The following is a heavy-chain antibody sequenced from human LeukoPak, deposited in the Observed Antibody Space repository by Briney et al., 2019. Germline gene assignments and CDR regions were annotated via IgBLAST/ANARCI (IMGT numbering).Heavy chain of an antibody. CDR3: ARHSRASYGSVTYNWFDP. Sequence: PSETLSLTCAVYGGSFSGYYWSWIRQPPGKGLEWIGEIYPSGNTNYNSSLKSRLTMSVDTSKNQFSLNLISVTAADTALYYCARHSRASYGSVTYNWFDPWGQGTLVTVPS. J-gene: IGHJ5*02. CDR2: IYPSGNT. CDR1: GGSFSGYY. D-gene: IGHD3-10*01. V-gene: IGHV4-34*01.